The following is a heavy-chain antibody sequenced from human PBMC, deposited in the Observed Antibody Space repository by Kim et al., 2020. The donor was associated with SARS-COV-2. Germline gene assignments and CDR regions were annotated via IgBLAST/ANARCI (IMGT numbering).Heavy chain of an antibody. CDR2: MNPNSGNT. CDR1: GYTFTSYD. CDR3: ARVMKSVFEAIYYYYYMDV. Sequence: ASVKVSCKASGYTFTSYDINWVRQATGQGLEWMGWMNPNSGNTGYAQKFQGRVTMTRNTSISTAYMELTSLRSEDTAVYYCARVMKSVFEAIYYYYYMDVWGKGTTVTVSS. D-gene: IGHD3-10*02. V-gene: IGHV1-8*01. J-gene: IGHJ6*03.